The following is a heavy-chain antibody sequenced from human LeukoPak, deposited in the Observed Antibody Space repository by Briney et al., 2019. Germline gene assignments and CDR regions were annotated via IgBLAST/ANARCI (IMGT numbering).Heavy chain of an antibody. V-gene: IGHV4-59*11. Sequence: SETLSLTCTVSGASISSHYWNWVRQPPGMGLEWIGYVSYSGGTNYNPSLKSRVTISLDTSKDQFSLRLNSVTAADTAVYYCARLSTYYDFWSPLDYWGQGTLVTVSS. CDR3: ARLSTYYDFWSPLDY. J-gene: IGHJ4*02. CDR1: GASISSHY. D-gene: IGHD3-3*01. CDR2: VSYSGGT.